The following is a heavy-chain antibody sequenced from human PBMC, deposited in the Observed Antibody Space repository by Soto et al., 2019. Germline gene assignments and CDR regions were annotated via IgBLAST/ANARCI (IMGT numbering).Heavy chain of an antibody. D-gene: IGHD3-10*01. Sequence: GGSLRLSCAASGFTFSSYAMSWVRQAPGKGLEWVSAISGSGGSTYYAESVKGRFTISRDNSKNTLYLQMNSLRAEDTAVYHCAKSGGVDYYYGTYGWDQGTTYTVPS. J-gene: IGHJ6*02. V-gene: IGHV3-23*01. CDR1: GFTFSSYA. CDR3: AKSGGVDYYYGTYG. CDR2: ISGSGGST.